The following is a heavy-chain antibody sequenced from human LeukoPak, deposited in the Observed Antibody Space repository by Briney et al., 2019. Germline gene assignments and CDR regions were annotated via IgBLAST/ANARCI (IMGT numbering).Heavy chain of an antibody. CDR3: ARTGTDYYYYRNV. D-gene: IGHD1-1*01. Sequence: PSETLSLTCTVSGGSISSSSYYWSWIRQPPGKGLEWSGYIYYSGSTNYNPSLMSRVTISVDTSKNQFSLKLSSVTAADTAVYNSARTGTDYYYYRNVWGKGTTVTVSS. CDR2: IYYSGST. CDR1: GGSISSSSYY. V-gene: IGHV4-61*01. J-gene: IGHJ6*03.